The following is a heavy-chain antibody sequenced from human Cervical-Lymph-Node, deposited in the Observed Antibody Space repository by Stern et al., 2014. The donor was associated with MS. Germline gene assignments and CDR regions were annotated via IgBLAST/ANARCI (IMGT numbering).Heavy chain of an antibody. V-gene: IGHV3-72*01. CDR1: GFTFSDYH. J-gene: IGHJ6*02. CDR3: ARKSNGLDV. CDR2: VKNKAKSDTR. Sequence: VQLVQSGGGLVQPGASLRLSCAASGFTFSDYHMDWVRQAPGQGLEWVGRVKNKAKSDTREFAASVKGRFTISRDDSKNSLYLQMNSLKSEDTAVYYCARKSNGLDVWGQGTTVTVSS.